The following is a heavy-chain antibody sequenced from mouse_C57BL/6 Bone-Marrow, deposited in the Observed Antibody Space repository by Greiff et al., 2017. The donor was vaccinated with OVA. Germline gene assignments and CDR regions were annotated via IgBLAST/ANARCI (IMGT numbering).Heavy chain of an antibody. CDR2: INPYNGGT. D-gene: IGHD2-4*01. V-gene: IGHV1-19*01. CDR3: ARRIYDYDEGWAMDY. Sequence: VQLKQSGPVLVKPGASVKMSCKASGYTFTDYYMNWVKQSHGKSLEWIGVINPYNGGTSYNQKFKGKATLTVDKSSSTAYMELNSLTSEDSAVYYCARRIYDYDEGWAMDYWGQGTSVTVSS. CDR1: GYTFTDYY. J-gene: IGHJ4*01.